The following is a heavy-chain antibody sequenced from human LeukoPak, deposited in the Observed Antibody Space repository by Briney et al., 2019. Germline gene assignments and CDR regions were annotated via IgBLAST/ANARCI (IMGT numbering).Heavy chain of an antibody. D-gene: IGHD2-15*01. CDR1: GGSISSYY. CDR3: ARHFLSGGFFMTFDY. V-gene: IGHV4-59*08. CDR2: IYYSGST. Sequence: SETLSLTCTVSGGSISSYYWSWIRQPPGKGLEWIGYIYYSGSTNYNPSLKSRVTISVDTSKNQFSLKPSSVTAADTAVYYCARHFLSGGFFMTFDYWGQGTLVTVSS. J-gene: IGHJ4*02.